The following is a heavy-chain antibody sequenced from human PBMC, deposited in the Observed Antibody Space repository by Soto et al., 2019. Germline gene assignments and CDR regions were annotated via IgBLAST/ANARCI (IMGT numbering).Heavy chain of an antibody. CDR2: IYPGDSDT. CDR3: ARMYYDFWSGYYRGVESGGRFDP. D-gene: IGHD3-3*01. Sequence: PGESLKISCKGSGYSFTSYWIGWVRQMPGKGLEWMGIIYPGDSDTRYSPSFQGQVTISADKSISTAYLQWSSLKASDTAMYYCARMYYDFWSGYYRGVESGGRFDPWGQGTLVTVSS. V-gene: IGHV5-51*01. J-gene: IGHJ5*02. CDR1: GYSFTSYW.